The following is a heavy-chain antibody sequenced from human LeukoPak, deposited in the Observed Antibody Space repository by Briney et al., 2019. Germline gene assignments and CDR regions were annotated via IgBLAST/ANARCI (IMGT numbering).Heavy chain of an antibody. D-gene: IGHD2-15*01. V-gene: IGHV3-48*03. Sequence: KTGGSLRLSCEGSGFSFSSYEMNWVRQAPGKGLEWVSYTSISGYTIHYADSVKGRFTISRDNAKNSLYLQMNSLRAEDTAVYFCARWGPLPGRGYDFYGMDVWGQGTTVTVSS. CDR2: TSISGYTI. CDR3: ARWGPLPGRGYDFYGMDV. CDR1: GFSFSSYE. J-gene: IGHJ6*02.